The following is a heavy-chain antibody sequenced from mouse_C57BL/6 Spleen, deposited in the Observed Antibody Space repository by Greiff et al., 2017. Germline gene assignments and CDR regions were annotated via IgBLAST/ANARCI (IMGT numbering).Heavy chain of an antibody. D-gene: IGHD1-1*01. CDR3: ARHTPSYGSPFDY. J-gene: IGHJ2*01. CDR1: GFTFSSYG. V-gene: IGHV5-6*01. Sequence: EVKLMESGGDLVKPGGSLKLSCEASGFTFSSYGMSWVRQTPDKRLEWVATISSGGSYTYYPDSVKGRFTISRDNAKNTLYLQMSSLKSEDAAMYYCARHTPSYGSPFDYWGQGTTLTVSS. CDR2: ISSGGSYT.